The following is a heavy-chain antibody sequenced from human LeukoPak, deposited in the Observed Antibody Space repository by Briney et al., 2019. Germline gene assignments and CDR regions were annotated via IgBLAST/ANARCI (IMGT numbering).Heavy chain of an antibody. CDR1: GFTFSSYA. CDR3: ARERPREVVAYYFDY. J-gene: IGHJ4*02. Sequence: GGSLRLSCAASGFTFSSYAMHWVRQAPGKGLEWVAVISYDGSNKYYADSVKGRFTISRVNSKNTLYLQMNSLRAEDTAVYYCARERPREVVAYYFDYWGQGTLVTVSS. CDR2: ISYDGSNK. V-gene: IGHV3-30-3*01. D-gene: IGHD2-15*01.